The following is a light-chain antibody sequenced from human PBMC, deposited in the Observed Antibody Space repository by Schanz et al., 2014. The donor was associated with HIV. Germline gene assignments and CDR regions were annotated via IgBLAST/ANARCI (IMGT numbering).Light chain of an antibody. CDR3: LQRSSWPIT. J-gene: IGKJ5*01. CDR1: QSLSSY. Sequence: EIVLTQSPGSLSLSPGGRATLSCGASQSLSSYLAWYQQTPGQAPRLLIYDASIRATGVPARFSGSGSGTDFTLTISSLEPEDFAVYYCLQRSSWPITFGPGTRLEIK. V-gene: IGKV3-11*01. CDR2: DAS.